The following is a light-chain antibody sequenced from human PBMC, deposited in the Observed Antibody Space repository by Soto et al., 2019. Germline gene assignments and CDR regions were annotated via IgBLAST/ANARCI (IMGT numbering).Light chain of an antibody. CDR1: SSDVGGYNY. CDR3: SPYTSSSPYYV. V-gene: IGLV2-14*01. Sequence: QSVLTQPASVSGSPGQSITISCTGTSSDVGGYNYVSWYQQHPGKAPKLMIYEVSNRPSGVSNRFSGSKSGNTASLTISGLQAEDEADYYCSPYTSSSPYYVFGTGTKLTVL. J-gene: IGLJ1*01. CDR2: EVS.